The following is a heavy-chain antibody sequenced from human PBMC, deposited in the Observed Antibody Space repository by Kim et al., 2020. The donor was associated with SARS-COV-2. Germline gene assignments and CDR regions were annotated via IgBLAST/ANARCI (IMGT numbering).Heavy chain of an antibody. V-gene: IGHV3-7*03. CDR3: ARDSPGDYGDYFDY. CDR1: GFTFSSYW. Sequence: GGSLRLSCAASGFTFSSYWMSWVRQAPGKGLEWVANIKQDGSEKYYVDSVKGRFTISRDNAKNSLYLQMNSLRAEDTAVYYCARDSPGDYGDYFDYWGQGTLVTVSS. D-gene: IGHD4-17*01. CDR2: IKQDGSEK. J-gene: IGHJ4*02.